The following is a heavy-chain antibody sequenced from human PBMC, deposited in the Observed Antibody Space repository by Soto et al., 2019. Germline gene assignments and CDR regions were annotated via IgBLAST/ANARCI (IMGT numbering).Heavy chain of an antibody. Sequence: QVQLQESGPGRVKPSETLSLNCSVSGGSLTSYFWSWIRQPPGKGLEWLGYISSSGYTNYNPSLKSRVTISRDTSKNQFALRLTSVTAADTAVYYCARRWSGIAYWGQGPLVTVSS. CDR1: GGSLTSYF. D-gene: IGHD3-3*01. CDR2: ISSSGYT. J-gene: IGHJ4*02. V-gene: IGHV4-59*08. CDR3: ARRWSGIAY.